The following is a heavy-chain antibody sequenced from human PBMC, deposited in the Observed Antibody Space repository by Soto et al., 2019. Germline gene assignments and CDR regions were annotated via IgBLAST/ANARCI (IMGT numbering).Heavy chain of an antibody. Sequence: PGGSLRLSCAASGFTVSNYYMAWVRQAPAKGLEWVSVIYAGGSTYYADSVKGRFTISRDNSRNTVYLQMNSLRAEDTAVYFCARVPGYTSGFDSWGRGTLVTVSS. J-gene: IGHJ4*02. CDR3: ARVPGYTSGFDS. CDR2: IYAGGST. V-gene: IGHV3-53*01. D-gene: IGHD6-19*01. CDR1: GFTVSNYY.